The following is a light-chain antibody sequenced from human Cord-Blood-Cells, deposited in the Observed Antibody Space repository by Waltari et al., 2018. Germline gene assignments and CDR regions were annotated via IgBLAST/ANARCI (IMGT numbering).Light chain of an antibody. CDR3: CSYAGSSTWV. V-gene: IGLV2-23*01. J-gene: IGLJ3*02. Sequence: QSALTQPASVSGSPGQSITISCTGTSSDVGSYNLVSWYHQHPSKAPKLMIYEGSNRPSWVSNRFSGSKSGNTASLTISGLQAEDEADYYCCSYAGSSTWVFGGGTKLTVL. CDR2: EGS. CDR1: SSDVGSYNL.